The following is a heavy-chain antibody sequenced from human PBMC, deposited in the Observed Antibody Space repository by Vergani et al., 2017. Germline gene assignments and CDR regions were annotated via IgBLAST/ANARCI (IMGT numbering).Heavy chain of an antibody. V-gene: IGHV3-23*01. CDR3: AKDLCCGGDCYSVH. CDR1: GFTFSSYA. J-gene: IGHJ4*02. D-gene: IGHD2-21*02. Sequence: EVQLLESGGGLVQPGGSLRLSCAASGFTFSSYAMSWVRQAPGKGLEWVSAISGSGGSTYYADSVKGRFTISRDNSKNTLYLQMNSLRAEDTAVYYCAKDLCCGGDCYSVHWGQGTLVTVSA. CDR2: ISGSGGST.